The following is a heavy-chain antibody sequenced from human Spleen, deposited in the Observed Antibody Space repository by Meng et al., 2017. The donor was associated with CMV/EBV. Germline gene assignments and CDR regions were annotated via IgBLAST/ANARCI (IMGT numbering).Heavy chain of an antibody. J-gene: IGHJ6*02. CDR3: AKDIVVVPAAAYYYYYGMDV. CDR1: GFTVSRNY. Sequence: GGSLRLSCAASGFTVSRNYMSWVRQAPGKGPEWVSVIYSADKTHYADSVKGRFTISRDNSKNTVYLQMNGLRADDTAVYYCAKDIVVVPAAAYYYYYGMDVWGQGTTVTVSS. D-gene: IGHD2-2*01. CDR2: IYSADKT. V-gene: IGHV3-66*02.